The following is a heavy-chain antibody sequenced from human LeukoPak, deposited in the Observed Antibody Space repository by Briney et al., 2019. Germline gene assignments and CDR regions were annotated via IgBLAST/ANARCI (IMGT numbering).Heavy chain of an antibody. Sequence: GGSLRLSCAASGFTFSSYWMHWVRQAPGKGLEWVAVISYDGSNKYYADSVRGRFTISGDNSKNTLYLQMNSLRVEDTAVYYCASVRGYSRSSGSQYYSDYWGQGSLVTVSS. J-gene: IGHJ4*02. V-gene: IGHV3-30*03. CDR1: GFTFSSYW. CDR2: ISYDGSNK. CDR3: ASVRGYSRSSGSQYYSDY. D-gene: IGHD6-6*01.